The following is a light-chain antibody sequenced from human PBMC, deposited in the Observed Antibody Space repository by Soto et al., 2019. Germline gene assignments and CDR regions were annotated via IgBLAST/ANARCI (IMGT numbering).Light chain of an antibody. CDR2: DAS. J-gene: IGKJ5*01. V-gene: IGKV1-33*01. CDR3: QHYNSFPIT. CDR1: QDIRFY. Sequence: DIQMTQSPSSLSASLGDRVTITCQASQDIRFYLNWFHQKTGQAPKLLIYDASQLETGVPSRFSGSGSGIDFTFTITGLQPEDIGTYYCQHYNSFPITFGQGTRLDI.